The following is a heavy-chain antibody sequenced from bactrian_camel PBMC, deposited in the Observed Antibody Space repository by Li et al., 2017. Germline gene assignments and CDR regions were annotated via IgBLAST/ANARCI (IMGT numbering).Heavy chain of an antibody. J-gene: IGHJ4*01. CDR1: GYQWSDNS. CDR3: AEDRRGWVACRVSSEKNFTY. Sequence: VQLVESGGGSVPPGGSLRLSCTASGYQWSDNSMGWFRQAPGKECERVATFRTDGVTYYDDSVKGRFTISRDNAKNTVYLQMNSLKSEDTALYYCAEDRRGWVACRVSSEKNFTYWGQGTQVTVS. V-gene: IGHV3S53*01. CDR2: FRTDGVT. D-gene: IGHD3*01.